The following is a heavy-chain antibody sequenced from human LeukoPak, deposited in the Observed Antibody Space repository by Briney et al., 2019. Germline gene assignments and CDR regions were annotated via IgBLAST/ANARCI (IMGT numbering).Heavy chain of an antibody. CDR3: ARDLGYSTFYF. Sequence: GGSLRLSCAASGFTFSSYWMSWVRQAPGKGLEWVANINQDVSERNYVDSVKGRFTISRDNAKNSLYLQMNSLRAEDTAVYYCARDLGYSTFYFWGQGTMVTVSS. J-gene: IGHJ3*01. V-gene: IGHV3-7*05. CDR1: GFTFSSYW. CDR2: INQDVSER. D-gene: IGHD5-18*01.